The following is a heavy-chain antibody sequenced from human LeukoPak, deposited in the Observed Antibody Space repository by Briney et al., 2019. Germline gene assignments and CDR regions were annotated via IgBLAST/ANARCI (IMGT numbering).Heavy chain of an antibody. CDR2: IRYDGSNK. Sequence: GGSLRLSCAASGFTFSSYGMHWVRQAPGKGLEWVAFIRYDGSNKYYADSVKGRFTISRDNSKNTLYLQMNSLRAEDTAAYYCAKVVGATPYYFDYWGQGTLVTVSS. CDR1: GFTFSSYG. V-gene: IGHV3-30*02. D-gene: IGHD1-26*01. J-gene: IGHJ4*02. CDR3: AKVVGATPYYFDY.